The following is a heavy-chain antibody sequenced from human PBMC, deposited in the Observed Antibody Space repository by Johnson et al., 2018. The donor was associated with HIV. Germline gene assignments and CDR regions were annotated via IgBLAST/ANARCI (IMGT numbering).Heavy chain of an antibody. CDR3: AKEDPWRRAFDI. J-gene: IGHJ3*02. Sequence: QMMLVESGGGVVQPGRSLRLSCAASGFTFSSNAMHWVRQSPGKGLEWVAVTSNNGSNKYYADSVKGRFTIYRDNFKNTLYLQMNGLRPEDTAVYYCAKEDPWRRAFDIWGQGTVVTVSS. CDR2: TSNNGSNK. V-gene: IGHV3-30*04. D-gene: IGHD1-1*01. CDR1: GFTFSSNA.